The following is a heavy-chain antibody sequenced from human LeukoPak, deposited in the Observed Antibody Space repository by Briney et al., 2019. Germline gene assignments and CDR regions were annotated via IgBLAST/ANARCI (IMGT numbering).Heavy chain of an antibody. CDR3: AKDRPNYYGSNGHYYRRDGDS. CDR1: GFIFSTYA. D-gene: IGHD3-22*01. Sequence: PGGSLRLSCAASGFIFSTYAMSWVRQAPRKGLEWVSAISSIGDVTYYVGSVKGRFTISRDNSKNTLYPQMDNLRAEDTAIYYCAKDRPNYYGSNGHYYRRDGDSWGQGALVTVSS. J-gene: IGHJ5*01. V-gene: IGHV3-23*01. CDR2: ISSIGDVT.